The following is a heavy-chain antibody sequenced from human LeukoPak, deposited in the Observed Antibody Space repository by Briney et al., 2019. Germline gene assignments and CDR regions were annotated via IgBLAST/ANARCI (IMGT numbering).Heavy chain of an antibody. CDR1: GFTFSSYG. D-gene: IGHD3-3*01. CDR3: ANGRGRFLEWLFQS. Sequence: QSGGPLRLSCAASGFTFSSYGMHWVRQAPGKGLEWVAFIRYDGSNKYYADSVKGRFTISRDNSKNTLYLQMNSLRAEDTSVYYCANGRGRFLEWLFQSWGQGTLVTVSS. CDR2: IRYDGSNK. J-gene: IGHJ5*02. V-gene: IGHV3-30*02.